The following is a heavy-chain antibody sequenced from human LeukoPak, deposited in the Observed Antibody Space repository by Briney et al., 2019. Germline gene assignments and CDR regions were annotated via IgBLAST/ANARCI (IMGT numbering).Heavy chain of an antibody. CDR2: INSDGSST. V-gene: IGHV3-74*01. Sequence: PGGSLRLSCAASGFTFSSYWMHWVRQAPGKGLVWVSRINSDGSSTSYADSVKGRFTISRDNAKNTLYLQKNSLRAEDTAVYYCTTTELYYDFWSGLNYWGQGTLVTVSS. D-gene: IGHD3-3*01. CDR1: GFTFSSYW. CDR3: TTTELYYDFWSGLNY. J-gene: IGHJ4*02.